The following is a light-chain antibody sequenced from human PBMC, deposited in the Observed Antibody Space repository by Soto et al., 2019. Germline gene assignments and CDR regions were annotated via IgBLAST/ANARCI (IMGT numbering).Light chain of an antibody. V-gene: IGLV1-40*01. CDR1: SSNIGAGYD. J-gene: IGLJ1*01. CDR2: GNS. Sequence: QSVLTQPPSVSGAPGQRVTISCTGSSSNIGAGYDVHWYQQLPGTAPKLLIYGNSKRPSGVPDRVSGSKSGTSVSLAITGLQDEDEAEYYCQSYDSSLRGYVFGTGTKLTVL. CDR3: QSYDSSLRGYV.